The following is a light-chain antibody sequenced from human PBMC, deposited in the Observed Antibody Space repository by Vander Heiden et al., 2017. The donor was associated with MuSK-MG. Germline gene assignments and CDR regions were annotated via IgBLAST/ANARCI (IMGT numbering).Light chain of an antibody. CDR1: QGISNS. CDR3: KQYDSNPPYT. CDR2: AAS. J-gene: IGKJ2*01. Sequence: DIQMTQSPSSLSASVGDRVTITCRASQGISNSLAWYQQKPGKAPKLLLYAASRLERGVPARFRGSGYGTDYTLTISSLQPEDFATYYCKQYDSNPPYTFGQGTKLEIK. V-gene: IGKV1-NL1*01.